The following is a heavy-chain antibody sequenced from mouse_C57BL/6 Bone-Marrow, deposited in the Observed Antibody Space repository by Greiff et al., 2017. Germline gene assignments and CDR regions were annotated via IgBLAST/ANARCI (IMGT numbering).Heavy chain of an antibody. CDR1: GFTFSSYA. J-gene: IGHJ4*01. D-gene: IGHD1-1*01. Sequence: EVKVVESGGGLVKPGGSLKLSCAASGFTFSSYAMSWVRQTPEKRLEWVATISDGGSYTYYPDNVKGRFTISRDNAKNNLYLQMSHLKSEDTAMYYCARDPITTVRGPKGYWGQGTSVTVSS. CDR3: ARDPITTVRGPKGY. CDR2: ISDGGSYT. V-gene: IGHV5-4*01.